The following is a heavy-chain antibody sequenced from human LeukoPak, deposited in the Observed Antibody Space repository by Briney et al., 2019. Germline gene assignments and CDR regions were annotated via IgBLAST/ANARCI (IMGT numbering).Heavy chain of an antibody. CDR3: ATSYASGSYIDVGFDY. V-gene: IGHV5-51*01. D-gene: IGHD3-10*01. CDR1: GYSFITYW. J-gene: IGHJ4*02. Sequence: GESLKLSCKGSGYSFITYWIGWVRQMPGKVLEWMGIIYPGDSDTRYSPSFQGQVTISADKSISTAYLQWSSLKASDTAMYYCATSYASGSYIDVGFDYWGQGTLVTVSS. CDR2: IYPGDSDT.